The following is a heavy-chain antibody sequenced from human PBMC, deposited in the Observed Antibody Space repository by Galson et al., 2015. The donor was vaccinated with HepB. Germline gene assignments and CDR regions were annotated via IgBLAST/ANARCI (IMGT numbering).Heavy chain of an antibody. CDR3: AKFRGMDIGEYHFDH. V-gene: IGHV3-23*05. Sequence: SLRLSCAASGFTFSTFAMGWVRQAPGKGLEWVSTLHNDGVTTHIADSVRGRFTISRDNSKNTLFLQMNSLGVEDTALYYCAKFRGMDIGEYHFDHWGQGTLVPVSS. D-gene: IGHD2-2*03. CDR1: GFTFSTFA. CDR2: LHNDGVTT. J-gene: IGHJ4*02.